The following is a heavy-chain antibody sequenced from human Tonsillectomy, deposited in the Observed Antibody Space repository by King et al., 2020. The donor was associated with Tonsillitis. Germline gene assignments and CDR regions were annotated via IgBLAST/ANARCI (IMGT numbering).Heavy chain of an antibody. J-gene: IGHJ6*02. Sequence: QLVQSGGGVVQPGGSLRLSCAASGFTFSNYGMHWVRQAPGKGLEWVAFIHFDGSNKYYPDSVKGRFTISRDNYKNTLYLQMNSLRAEDTAMYYCAKDIVVVTPIRHDSDVWGQGTTVTVSS. V-gene: IGHV3-30*02. CDR2: IHFDGSNK. CDR1: GFTFSNYG. CDR3: AKDIVVVTPIRHDSDV. D-gene: IGHD2-21*02.